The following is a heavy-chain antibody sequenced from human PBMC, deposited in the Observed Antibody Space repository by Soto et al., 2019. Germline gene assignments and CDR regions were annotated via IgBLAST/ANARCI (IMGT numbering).Heavy chain of an antibody. Sequence: PSETLSLTCTVSGGSISSYYWSWIRQPPGKGLEWIGYISYSGSTNYNPSLKSRVTISVDTSKNQLSLKLSSVTAADTDVYYCARVGRYYDSSGYSVDFWGPGTLVTVSS. J-gene: IGHJ4*02. D-gene: IGHD3-22*01. CDR3: ARVGRYYDSSGYSVDF. V-gene: IGHV4-59*01. CDR1: GGSISSYY. CDR2: ISYSGST.